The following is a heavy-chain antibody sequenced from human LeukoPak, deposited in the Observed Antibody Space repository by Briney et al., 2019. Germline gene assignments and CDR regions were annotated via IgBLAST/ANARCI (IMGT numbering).Heavy chain of an antibody. Sequence: GGSLRLSRVGSGFTFSSYWMYWIRQAPGKGLVWVSRIHSDGSIANYTDSVKGRFTISRDNVKNTLYLQMNSLRAEDTAVYYCVREGFFDYWGQGTLVTVSS. CDR2: IHSDGSIA. J-gene: IGHJ4*02. V-gene: IGHV3-74*01. CDR1: GFTFSSYW. CDR3: VREGFFDY.